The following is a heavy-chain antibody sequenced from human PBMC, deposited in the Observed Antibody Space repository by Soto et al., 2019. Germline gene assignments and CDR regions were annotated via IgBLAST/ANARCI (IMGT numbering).Heavy chain of an antibody. D-gene: IGHD3-16*02. Sequence: SETLSLTCAVSSGSISSSNWWSWVRQPPGKGLEWIGEIYHSGSTNYNPSLKSRVTISVDKSKNQFSLKLSSVTAADTAVYYCARGLYDYICGSYRFDYWSQGTFVPVSS. J-gene: IGHJ4*02. CDR2: IYHSGST. CDR3: ARGLYDYICGSYRFDY. CDR1: SGSISSSNW. V-gene: IGHV4-4*02.